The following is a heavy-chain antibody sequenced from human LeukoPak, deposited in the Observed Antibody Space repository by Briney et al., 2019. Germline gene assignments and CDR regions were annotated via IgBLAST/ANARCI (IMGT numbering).Heavy chain of an antibody. CDR1: GFTFSSYA. CDR3: AKVTPPGLYYYGMDV. CDR2: ISGSGGST. V-gene: IGHV3-23*01. Sequence: PGGSLRLSCAASGFTFSSYAMSWVRQAPGKGLEWVSAISGSGGSTYYADSVKGRFTISRDNSKNALYLQMNSLRAEDTAVYYCAKVTPPGLYYYGMDVWGQGTTVTVSS. J-gene: IGHJ6*02. D-gene: IGHD2-15*01.